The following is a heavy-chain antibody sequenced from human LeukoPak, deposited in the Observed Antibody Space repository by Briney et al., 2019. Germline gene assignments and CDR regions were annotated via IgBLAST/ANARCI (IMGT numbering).Heavy chain of an antibody. D-gene: IGHD1-7*01. J-gene: IGHJ5*02. CDR1: GVSISSYY. CDR3: ARGTSKSWFDP. CDR2: IYYSGST. V-gene: IGHV4-59*01. Sequence: SETLSLTCTVSGVSISSYYWSWIRQPPGKGLEWIGYIYYSGSTNYNPSLKSRVTISVDTSKNQFSLKLSSVTAADTAVYYCARGTSKSWFDPWGQGTLVTVSS.